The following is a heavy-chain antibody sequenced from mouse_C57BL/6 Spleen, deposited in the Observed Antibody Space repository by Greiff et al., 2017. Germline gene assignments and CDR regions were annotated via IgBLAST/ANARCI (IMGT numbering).Heavy chain of an antibody. V-gene: IGHV14-4*01. D-gene: IGHD2-1*01. CDR2: IDPENGDT. Sequence: EVQLQESGAELVRPGASVKLSCTASGFNIKDDYMHWVKPRPEQGLEWIGWIDPENGDTEYASKFQGKATITADTSSNTAYLQLSSLTAEDTAVYYCTSPYGKGFDYWGQGTTLTVSS. J-gene: IGHJ2*01. CDR1: GFNIKDDY. CDR3: TSPYGKGFDY.